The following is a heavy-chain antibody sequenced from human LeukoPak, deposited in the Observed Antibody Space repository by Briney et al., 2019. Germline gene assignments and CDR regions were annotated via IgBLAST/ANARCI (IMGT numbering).Heavy chain of an antibody. CDR1: GFTFSSYD. CDR3: ARAEPPYHGRLDS. CDR2: IGIAGDT. V-gene: IGHV3-13*01. J-gene: IGHJ5*01. Sequence: GGSLRLACAASGFTFSSYDMPWVRQATGKGLEWVSGIGIAGDTHYPNSVRGRFTIFRENARNSLYLQMNSLRVEDTAVYYCARAEPPYHGRLDSWGQGILVTVSS. D-gene: IGHD3-16*01.